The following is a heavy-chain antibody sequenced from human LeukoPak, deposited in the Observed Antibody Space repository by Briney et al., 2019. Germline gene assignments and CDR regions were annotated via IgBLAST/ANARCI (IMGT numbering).Heavy chain of an antibody. V-gene: IGHV1-58*02. CDR3: AAGGGGPRSWPEYYYYGMDV. D-gene: IGHD6-13*01. CDR2: IVVGSGNT. CDR1: GFTFTSSA. Sequence: SVKVSCKASGFTFTSSAMQWVRQAGGQRLEWIGWIVVGSGNTNYAQKFQERVTITRDMSTSTAYMELSSLRSEDTAVYYCAAGGGGPRSWPEYYYYGMDVWGQGTTVTVSS. J-gene: IGHJ6*02.